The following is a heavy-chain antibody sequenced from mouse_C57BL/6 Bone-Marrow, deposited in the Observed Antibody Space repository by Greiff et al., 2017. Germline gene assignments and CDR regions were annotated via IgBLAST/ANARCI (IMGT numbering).Heavy chain of an antibody. J-gene: IGHJ2*01. CDR1: GFTFSSYG. V-gene: IGHV5-6*01. Sequence: DVHLVESGGDLVKPGGSLKLSCAASGFTFSSYGMSWVRQTPDKRLEWVATISSGGSYTYYPDSVKGRFTISRDNAKNTLYLQMSSLKSEDTAMYYCARGITTGFDYWGQGTTLTVSS. CDR2: ISSGGSYT. CDR3: ARGITTGFDY. D-gene: IGHD1-1*01.